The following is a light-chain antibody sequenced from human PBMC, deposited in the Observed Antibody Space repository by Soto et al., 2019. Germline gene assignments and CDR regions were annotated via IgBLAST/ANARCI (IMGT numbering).Light chain of an antibody. CDR2: KAS. V-gene: IGKV1-5*03. Sequence: DIQMTQSPSTLSASVGDRVTITCRASQSISSWLAWYQQKPGKATKLLIYKASSLESGVPSRFSGSGSGTEFTLTISSRQPDDFATYYCQQYNSYSPWTFGQGTKVEIK. CDR1: QSISSW. J-gene: IGKJ1*01. CDR3: QQYNSYSPWT.